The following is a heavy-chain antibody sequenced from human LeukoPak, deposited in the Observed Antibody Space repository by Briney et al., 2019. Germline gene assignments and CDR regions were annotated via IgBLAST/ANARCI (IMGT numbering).Heavy chain of an antibody. D-gene: IGHD2-21*02. J-gene: IGHJ6*03. CDR1: GYTFTSYD. Sequence: ASVKVSCKASGYTFTSYDINWVRQATGQGLEWMGWMNPNSGNTGYAQKFQGRVTMTRNTSISTAYMELSSLRSEDTAVYYCARALALNDETVYYYYYMDVWGKGTTVTVPS. CDR3: ARALALNDETVYYYYYMDV. V-gene: IGHV1-8*01. CDR2: MNPNSGNT.